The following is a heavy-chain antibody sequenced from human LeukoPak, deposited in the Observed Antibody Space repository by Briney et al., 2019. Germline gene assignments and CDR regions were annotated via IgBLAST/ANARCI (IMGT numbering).Heavy chain of an antibody. V-gene: IGHV1-69*04. D-gene: IGHD3-3*01. CDR2: IIPILGIA. CDR3: ARDGGRDRLRFLDYVEAFDI. Sequence: SVKVSCKASGGTFSSYAISWVRQAPGQGLEWMGRIIPILGIANYAQKFQGRVTITADESTSTAYMELSSLRSEDTAVYYCARDGGRDRLRFLDYVEAFDIWGQGTMVTVSS. J-gene: IGHJ3*02. CDR1: GGTFSSYA.